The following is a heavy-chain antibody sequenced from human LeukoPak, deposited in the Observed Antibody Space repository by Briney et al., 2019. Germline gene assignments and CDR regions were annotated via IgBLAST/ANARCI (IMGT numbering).Heavy chain of an antibody. CDR1: GLTVNSKY. CDR2: IYSGGRT. D-gene: IGHD6-19*01. Sequence: GGSLGLSCAASGLTVNSKYMSWVRLAPGKGLECVSLIYSGGRTYYADSVKGRFTISSHSSKNTLYLQMNNLRPEDTAVYYCARGGRSGWSLPFDFWGQGTPVTVSS. V-gene: IGHV3-53*04. J-gene: IGHJ4*02. CDR3: ARGGRSGWSLPFDF.